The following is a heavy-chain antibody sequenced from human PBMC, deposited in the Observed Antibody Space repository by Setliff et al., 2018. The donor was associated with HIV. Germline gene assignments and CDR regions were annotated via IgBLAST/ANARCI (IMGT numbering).Heavy chain of an antibody. CDR3: AKASWNYVADWFDP. CDR1: GFTVSSHY. D-gene: IGHD1-7*01. J-gene: IGHJ5*02. V-gene: IGHV3-23*01. Sequence: PGGSLRLSCAASGFTVSSHYMTWVRQAPGKGLEWASSISGRDTGTNYADSVKGRFIISRDNSKNTLYLQMNSLRVDDTAVYYCAKASWNYVADWFDPWAREPWSPSPQ. CDR2: ISGRDTGT.